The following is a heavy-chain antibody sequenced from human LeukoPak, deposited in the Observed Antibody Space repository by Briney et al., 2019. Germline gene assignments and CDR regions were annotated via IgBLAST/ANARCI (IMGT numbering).Heavy chain of an antibody. CDR1: GYTLTELS. D-gene: IGHD6-13*01. Sequence: ASVKVSCKVSGYTLTELSMHWVRQAPGKGLEWMGGFDPEDGETIYAQKFQGRVTMTEDTSTDTAYMELSSLRSEDTAVYYCATGLIAAAGGPPPDDYWGQGTLVTVSS. CDR2: FDPEDGET. J-gene: IGHJ4*02. V-gene: IGHV1-24*01. CDR3: ATGLIAAAGGPPPDDY.